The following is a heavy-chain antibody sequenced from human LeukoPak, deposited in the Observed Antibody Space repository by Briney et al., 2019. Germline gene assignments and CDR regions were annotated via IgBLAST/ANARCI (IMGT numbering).Heavy chain of an antibody. V-gene: IGHV4-39*02. J-gene: IGHJ5*02. CDR1: GGSISSSDYY. Sequence: SETLSLTCTVSGGSISSSDYYWGWIRQPPGKGLEWIGSMHYSGSNAYSPSLKSRVIIFVDTSKNQFSLKLTYVTAADTAVYYCAREGTAGTNLNWFDPWGQGTLVTVSS. CDR3: AREGTAGTNLNWFDP. CDR2: MHYSGSN. D-gene: IGHD1-1*01.